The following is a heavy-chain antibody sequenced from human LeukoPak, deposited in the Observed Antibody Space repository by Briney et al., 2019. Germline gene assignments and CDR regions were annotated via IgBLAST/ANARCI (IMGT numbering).Heavy chain of an antibody. V-gene: IGHV3-30*01. Sequence: PGKSLRLSCTASEFTFSNFALHWVRQAPGKGLEWVAVISSNGNKIYYADSVRGRFTIFRDTSNKTVSLHMNDMRVEDTALYYCARGPSSRSGKQDSWGRGTLVTVSS. D-gene: IGHD6-6*01. J-gene: IGHJ4*02. CDR1: EFTFSNFA. CDR2: ISSNGNKI. CDR3: ARGPSSRSGKQDS.